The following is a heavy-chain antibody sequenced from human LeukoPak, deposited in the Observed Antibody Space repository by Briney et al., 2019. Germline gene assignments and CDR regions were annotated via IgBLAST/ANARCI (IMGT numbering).Heavy chain of an antibody. CDR3: ARDAYYYGSGSYYYYYYMDV. J-gene: IGHJ6*03. D-gene: IGHD3-10*01. CDR1: GFTFSGYG. CDR2: VRYDSSNK. V-gene: IGHV3-30*02. Sequence: PGGSLRLSCAASGFTFSGYGMHWVRQAPGKGLEWVAFVRYDSSNKYYADSVKGRFTTSRDNAKNSLYLQMNSLRAEDTAVYYCARDAYYYGSGSYYYYYYMDVWGKGTTVTISS.